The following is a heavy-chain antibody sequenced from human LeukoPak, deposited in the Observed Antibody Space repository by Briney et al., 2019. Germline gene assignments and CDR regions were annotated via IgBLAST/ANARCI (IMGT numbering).Heavy chain of an antibody. CDR3: ARGKYYYGSGSYPDYFDY. Sequence: SETLSLTCAVYGGSFSGYYWSWIRQPPGKGLEWIGYIYYSGSTNYNPSLKSRVTISVDTSKNQFSLKLSSVTAADTAVYYCARGKYYYGSGSYPDYFDYWGQGTLVTVSS. V-gene: IGHV4-59*01. D-gene: IGHD3-10*01. CDR2: IYYSGST. J-gene: IGHJ4*02. CDR1: GGSFSGYY.